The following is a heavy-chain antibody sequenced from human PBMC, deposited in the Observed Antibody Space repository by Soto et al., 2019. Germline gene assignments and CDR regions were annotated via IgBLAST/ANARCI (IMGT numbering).Heavy chain of an antibody. J-gene: IGHJ6*02. D-gene: IGHD3-3*01. CDR3: ARDLEWSSSVLDYYYYGMDV. CDR1: GFTFSSYG. V-gene: IGHV3-33*01. CDR2: IWYDGSNK. Sequence: GGSLRLSCAASGFTFSSYGMHWVRQAPGKGLEWVAVIWYDGSNKYYADSVKGRFTISRDNSKNTLYLQMNSLRAEDTAVYYCARDLEWSSSVLDYYYYGMDVWGQGTTVTVSS.